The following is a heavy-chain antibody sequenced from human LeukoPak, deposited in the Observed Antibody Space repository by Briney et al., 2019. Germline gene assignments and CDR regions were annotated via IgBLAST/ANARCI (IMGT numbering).Heavy chain of an antibody. J-gene: IGHJ4*02. CDR2: ILSDGTT. V-gene: IGHV3-23*01. D-gene: IGHD6-19*01. Sequence: PGGSLRLSCAASGFTFSTYDTRWFRRAPGKGLEWVSTILSDGTTYYTDSVRGRFTASRVNSKNMLYLQMNSLRGEDTAVYFCTKKYSSGFSPPDCWGQGTLVTVSS. CDR3: TKKYSSGFSPPDC. CDR1: GFTFSTYD.